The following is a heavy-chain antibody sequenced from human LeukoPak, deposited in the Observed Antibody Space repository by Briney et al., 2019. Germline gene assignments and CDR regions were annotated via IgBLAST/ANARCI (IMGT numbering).Heavy chain of an antibody. Sequence: SETLSLTCTVSGGSISSSSYYWGWIRQPPGKGLEWIGSIYYSGSTYYNPSLKSRVTISVDTSKNQFSLKLSSVTAADTAVYYCASAYYDFWSGSLPYYFDYWGQGTLVTVSS. V-gene: IGHV4-39*07. J-gene: IGHJ4*02. D-gene: IGHD3-3*01. CDR3: ASAYYDFWSGSLPYYFDY. CDR1: GGSISSSSYY. CDR2: IYYSGST.